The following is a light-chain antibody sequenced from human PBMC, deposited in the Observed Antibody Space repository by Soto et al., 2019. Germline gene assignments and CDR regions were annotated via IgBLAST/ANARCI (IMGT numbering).Light chain of an antibody. J-gene: IGKJ4*01. Sequence: EIVMTQSPATLSVSPGERATLSCWASQSVSSNLAWYQQQPGQAPRLLIYDVSTRATGIPARFSGSGSGTEFTLTISSLQSEDFAAYYCQQYNNWPLTFGRGTKVEIK. CDR1: QSVSSN. CDR3: QQYNNWPLT. V-gene: IGKV3D-15*01. CDR2: DVS.